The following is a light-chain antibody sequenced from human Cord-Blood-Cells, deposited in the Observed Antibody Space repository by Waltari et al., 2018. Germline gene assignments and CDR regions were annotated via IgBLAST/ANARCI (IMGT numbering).Light chain of an antibody. J-gene: IGKJ4*01. Sequence: DLQMTHAPSTLSASVGARVTITCRASQSISSWLAWYQRKPGKAPKLLIYKASSLESGVQSRVCGSGSGTECSLTISSLQPDDFATYDGGQYKSYPRTFGGGTKVE. CDR3: GQYKSYPRT. V-gene: IGKV1-5*03. CDR2: KAS. CDR1: QSISSW.